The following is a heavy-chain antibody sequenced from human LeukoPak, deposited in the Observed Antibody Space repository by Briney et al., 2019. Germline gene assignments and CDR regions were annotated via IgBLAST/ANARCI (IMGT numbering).Heavy chain of an antibody. CDR1: GFTFSDYF. D-gene: IGHD4-23*01. CDR3: ARPGLGGHSIDY. CDR2: ISGSGDII. V-gene: IGHV3-11*01. Sequence: PGGSLRLSCAASGFTFSDYFMTWIRQAPGQGLEWISYISGSGDIIYYADSVKGRFAIARDNAKKSLFLQMNNLGAEDTAVYYCARPGLGGHSIDYWGKGTQVTVSS. J-gene: IGHJ4*02.